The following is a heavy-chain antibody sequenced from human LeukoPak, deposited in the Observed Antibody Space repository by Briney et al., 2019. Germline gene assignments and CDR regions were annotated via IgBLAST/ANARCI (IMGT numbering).Heavy chain of an antibody. D-gene: IGHD5-12*01. J-gene: IGHJ5*02. CDR3: ARSFRYSGYDYYFDP. CDR2: IYHSGST. CDR1: GFTFSSYAM. V-gene: IGHV4-4*02. Sequence: GSLRLSCSASGFTFSSYAMYWVRQAPGKGLEWIGQIYHSGSTNYNPSLKSRVTISLDKSKNQFSLELTSVTAADTAVYYCARSFRYSGYDYYFDPWGQGTLVTVSS.